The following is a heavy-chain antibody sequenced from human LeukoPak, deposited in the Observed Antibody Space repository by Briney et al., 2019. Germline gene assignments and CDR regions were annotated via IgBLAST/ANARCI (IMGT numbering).Heavy chain of an antibody. CDR3: ARAIIESSGWDGAFDI. V-gene: IGHV3-30-3*01. D-gene: IGHD3-22*01. CDR2: ISYDGGNK. CDR1: GFTFSSYV. Sequence: GGSLRLFCAASGFTFSSYVMHWVRQAPGKGLEWVAVISYDGGNKYYAGSVKGRFTISRDNSKNTLYLQMNSLRAEDTAVYYCARAIIESSGWDGAFDIWGQGTMVTVSS. J-gene: IGHJ3*02.